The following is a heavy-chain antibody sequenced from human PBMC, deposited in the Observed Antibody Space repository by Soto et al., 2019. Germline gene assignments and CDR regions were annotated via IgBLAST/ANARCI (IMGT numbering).Heavy chain of an antibody. D-gene: IGHD2-2*01. CDR3: ARDPLVIVPVITRPPITRVDAFDI. V-gene: IGHV3-21*01. Sequence: EVQLVESGGGLVKSGGSLRLSCVASGFTFSSYSMNWVRQAPGKGLEWVSSISTSSSYIYYADSVKGRFTISRDNDKKSLYLQMNSLRAEDTDVYYCARDPLVIVPVITRPPITRVDAFDIWGQGTMVTVSS. CDR2: ISTSSSYI. J-gene: IGHJ3*02. CDR1: GFTFSSYS.